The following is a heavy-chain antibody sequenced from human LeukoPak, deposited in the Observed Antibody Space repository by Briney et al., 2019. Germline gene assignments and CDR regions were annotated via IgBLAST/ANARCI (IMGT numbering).Heavy chain of an antibody. V-gene: IGHV4-4*07. Sequence: SETLSLTCTVFGGSINNYYWSWIRQSAGKGLEWIGRIYTTGNTNYNPSLKSRVTMSVDTSKNQFFMRLNSLTAADTAAYYCARDGGDYDFWSGYDWFDPWGQGTLVTVSS. D-gene: IGHD3-3*01. CDR3: ARDGGDYDFWSGYDWFDP. CDR2: IYTTGNT. CDR1: GGSINNYY. J-gene: IGHJ5*02.